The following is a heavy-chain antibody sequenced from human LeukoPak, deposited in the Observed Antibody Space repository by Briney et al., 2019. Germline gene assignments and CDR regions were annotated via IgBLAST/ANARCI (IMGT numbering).Heavy chain of an antibody. CDR1: GFTFSSYG. D-gene: IGHD6-19*01. J-gene: IGHJ4*02. Sequence: QPGRSLRLSCAASGFTFSSYGMPWVRQAPGKGLEWVAVIWYDGSNKYYADSVKGRFTISRDNSKNTLYLQMNSLRAEDTAVYYCAKDRGRASSGWYVLDFDYWGQGTLVTVSS. V-gene: IGHV3-33*06. CDR3: AKDRGRASSGWYVLDFDY. CDR2: IWYDGSNK.